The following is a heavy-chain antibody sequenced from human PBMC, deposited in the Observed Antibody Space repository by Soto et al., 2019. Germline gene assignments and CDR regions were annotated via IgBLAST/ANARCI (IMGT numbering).Heavy chain of an antibody. Sequence: GGSLRLSCAASGFTFSSYAMHWIRQAPGKGLEWVAVISYDGSNKYYADSVKGRFTISRDNSKNTLYLQMNSLRAEDTAVYYCASQSYDILTGSPRYYYYYGMDVWGQGTTVTVSS. J-gene: IGHJ6*02. CDR1: GFTFSSYA. D-gene: IGHD3-9*01. CDR3: ASQSYDILTGSPRYYYYYGMDV. V-gene: IGHV3-30-3*01. CDR2: ISYDGSNK.